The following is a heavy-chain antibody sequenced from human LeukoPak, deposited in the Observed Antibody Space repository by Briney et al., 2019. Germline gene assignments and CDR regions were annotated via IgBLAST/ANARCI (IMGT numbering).Heavy chain of an antibody. CDR3: ARDTMVRGVPHYGMDV. Sequence: SQTLSLTCTVSGGSISSGGYYWSWIRQHPGKGLEWIEYIYYSGSTYYNPSLKSRVTISVDTSKNQFSLKLSSVTAADTAVYYCARDTMVRGVPHYGMDVWGQGTTVTVSS. J-gene: IGHJ6*02. CDR2: IYYSGST. V-gene: IGHV4-31*03. D-gene: IGHD3-10*01. CDR1: GGSISSGGYY.